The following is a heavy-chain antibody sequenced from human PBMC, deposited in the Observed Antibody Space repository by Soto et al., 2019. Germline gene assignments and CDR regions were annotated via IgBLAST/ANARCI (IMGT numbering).Heavy chain of an antibody. CDR3: AAGEASSRNLAPYYLDF. CDR1: GDSMRNYF. J-gene: IGHJ4*02. Sequence: KASETLSLTCTVSGDSMRNYFWTWIRQPPGKGLEWIGYIHYSGTTSFFPSYNPSLRSRVTISEDTSKNQFSLKLLSVTTADTAVYFCAAGEASSRNLAPYYLDFWGQGTLVTVPQ. V-gene: IGHV4-59*01. CDR2: IHYSGTT. D-gene: IGHD6-13*01.